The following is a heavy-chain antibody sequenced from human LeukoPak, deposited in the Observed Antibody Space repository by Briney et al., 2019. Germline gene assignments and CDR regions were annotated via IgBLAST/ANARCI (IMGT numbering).Heavy chain of an antibody. Sequence: SETLSLTCTVSGYSISSDYHWGWIRQPPGKGLEWIGTMYHSGTTYYNPSLKSRVTMSGDTSKNQFSLKLSSVTAADTAVYYCARQVTISYFDYWGQGTLVTVSS. J-gene: IGHJ4*02. D-gene: IGHD3-9*01. V-gene: IGHV4-38-2*02. CDR1: GYSISSDYH. CDR2: MYHSGTT. CDR3: ARQVTISYFDY.